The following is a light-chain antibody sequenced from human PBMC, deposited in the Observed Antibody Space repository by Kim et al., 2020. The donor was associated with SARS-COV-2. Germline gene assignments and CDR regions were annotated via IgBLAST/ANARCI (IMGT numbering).Light chain of an antibody. V-gene: IGLV3-19*01. Sequence: SSELPQDPAVSVALGQTVRITCQGDSLRSYYASWYQQKPGQAPVLVIYGKNNRPSGIPDRFSGSSSGNTASLTITGAQAEDEADYYCNSRDSSVLVVFGGGTQLTVL. CDR2: GKN. J-gene: IGLJ2*01. CDR1: SLRSYY. CDR3: NSRDSSVLVV.